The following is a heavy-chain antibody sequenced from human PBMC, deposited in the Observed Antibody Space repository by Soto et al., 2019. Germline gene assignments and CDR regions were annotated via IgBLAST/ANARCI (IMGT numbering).Heavy chain of an antibody. CDR2: ISYDGSNK. CDR1: GFTFSSYA. CDR3: ARSDYYESTICDP. V-gene: IGHV3-30-3*01. J-gene: IGHJ5*02. D-gene: IGHD3-22*01. Sequence: QVQLVESGGGVVQPGRSLRLSCAASGFTFSSYAMHWVRQAPGKGLEWVAVISYDGSNKYYADSVKGRFTISRDNSKNTLYLQMNSLRAEDTAVYYCARSDYYESTICDPWGQGTLVTVSS.